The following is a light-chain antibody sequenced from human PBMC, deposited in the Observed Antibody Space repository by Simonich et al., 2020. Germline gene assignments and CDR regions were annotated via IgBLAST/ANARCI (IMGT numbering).Light chain of an antibody. V-gene: IGKV1-9*01. CDR1: QGISSY. Sequence: IQLTQSPSFLSASVGDRVTITCRASQGISSYLAWYKQKPGKAPKLLIYAASTLQSVVPSRFSGSGSGTEFTLTISSLQPEDFATYYCQQLNSYPPYTFGQGTKLEIK. CDR3: QQLNSYPPYT. J-gene: IGKJ2*01. CDR2: AAS.